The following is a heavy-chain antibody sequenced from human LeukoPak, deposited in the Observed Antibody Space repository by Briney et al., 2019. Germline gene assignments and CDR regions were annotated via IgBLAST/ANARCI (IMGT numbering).Heavy chain of an antibody. V-gene: IGHV3-30*02. CDR3: AKDQGAAAGKPLYYYYYYMDV. Sequence: GGSLRLSCAASGFTFSSYEMNWVRQAPGKGLEWVAFIRYDGSNKYYADSVKGRFTISRDNSKNTLYLQMNSLRAEDTAVHYCAKDQGAAAGKPLYYYYYYMDVWGKGTTVTISS. CDR2: IRYDGSNK. J-gene: IGHJ6*03. CDR1: GFTFSSYE. D-gene: IGHD6-13*01.